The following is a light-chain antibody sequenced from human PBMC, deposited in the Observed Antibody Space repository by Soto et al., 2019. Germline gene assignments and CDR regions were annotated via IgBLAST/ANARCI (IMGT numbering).Light chain of an antibody. CDR2: GVS. V-gene: IGLV2-14*03. Sequence: QSALTQPASVSGSPGQSITISCSGSSSDVGGYNAVSWYQRHPGKVPKLVIYGVSDRPSGISSRFSASKSGNTASLTISGLQAEDEADYYCSSYASGGSYVFGTGTKVTVL. J-gene: IGLJ1*01. CDR3: SSYASGGSYV. CDR1: SSDVGGYNA.